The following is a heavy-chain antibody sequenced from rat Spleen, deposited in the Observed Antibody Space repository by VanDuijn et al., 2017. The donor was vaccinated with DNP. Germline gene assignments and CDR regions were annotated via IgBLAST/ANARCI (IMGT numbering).Heavy chain of an antibody. D-gene: IGHD4-4*01. J-gene: IGHJ2*01. V-gene: IGHV2S13*01. Sequence: QVQLKESGPGLVQPSRTLSLTCTVSGFSLTSYNVHWVRQPPGKGLEWMGVIWSGGNTDYNSALKPRLSISRDTSESQVFLTVNSLQTEDTGIYYCNRNDFGQPGVSWGQGVMVPVSS. CDR2: IWSGGNT. CDR3: NRNDFGQPGVS. CDR1: GFSLTSYN.